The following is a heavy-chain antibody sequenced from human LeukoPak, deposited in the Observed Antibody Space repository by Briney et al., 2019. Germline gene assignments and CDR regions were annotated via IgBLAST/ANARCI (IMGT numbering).Heavy chain of an antibody. CDR3: ASRDDSGPY. Sequence: PSATLSLTCVVSGGSIYSPNWWTWVHQPPGKGLEWIGEVSHTGRTNYPPSLQSSVTISLDESKNHFSLRVTSMTAADTAVYYCASRDDSGPYWGQGTLVTVSS. V-gene: IGHV4/OR15-8*01. D-gene: IGHD4-17*01. CDR1: GGSIYSPNW. J-gene: IGHJ4*02. CDR2: VSHTGRT.